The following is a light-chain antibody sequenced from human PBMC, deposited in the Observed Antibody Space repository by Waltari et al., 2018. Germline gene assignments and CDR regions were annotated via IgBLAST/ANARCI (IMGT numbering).Light chain of an antibody. CDR3: CSYADSRGV. Sequence: QSALTQPASVSGSPGQSITISCTGTTSDMGAYNYVSWYQLHPGKVPNLIIYDVTKRPSGVSQRFSGSKSGNTASLTISGLQAEDEADYYCCSYADSRGVFGGGTTLTVL. CDR2: DVT. CDR1: TSDMGAYNY. J-gene: IGLJ2*01. V-gene: IGLV2-23*02.